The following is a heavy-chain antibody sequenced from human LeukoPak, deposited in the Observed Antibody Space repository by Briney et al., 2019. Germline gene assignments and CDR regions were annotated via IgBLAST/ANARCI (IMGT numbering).Heavy chain of an antibody. J-gene: IGHJ4*02. Sequence: PSVTLSLTCTVSGGSISSSSYYWGWIRQPPGKGLEWIGSIHYSGSTYYNPSLKSRVTISVDTSKNQFSLKLNSVTAADTAVYYCASHYFDSSGFYYIEDYWGQGTLVTVSS. CDR1: GGSISSSSYY. CDR3: ASHYFDSSGFYYIEDY. D-gene: IGHD3-22*01. V-gene: IGHV4-39*01. CDR2: IHYSGST.